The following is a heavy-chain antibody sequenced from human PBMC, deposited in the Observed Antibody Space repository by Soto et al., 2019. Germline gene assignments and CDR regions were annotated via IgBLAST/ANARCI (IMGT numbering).Heavy chain of an antibody. CDR2: IKSKTDGGTL. J-gene: IGHJ4*01. CDR3: TTDSYSSIIVVRFDY. D-gene: IGHD3-22*01. CDR1: GFTFNNAW. Sequence: GGSLRLSCAASGFTFNNAWINWVSQAPGKGLEWVGRIKSKTDGGTLDYAAPVKGRFAISRDDSKNMVYLQMNSLKTEDTGIYYCTTDSYSSIIVVRFDYWGHGTLVTVSS. V-gene: IGHV3-15*07.